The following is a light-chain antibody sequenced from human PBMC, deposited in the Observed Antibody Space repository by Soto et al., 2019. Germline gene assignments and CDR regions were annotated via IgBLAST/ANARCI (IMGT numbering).Light chain of an antibody. Sequence: QCVLTQPASVSGSRGQSITISCTGTSSDVGAYNYVSWYQQYPGKAPKLMIYGVTNRPSGVSNRFSGSKTGNTASLTISGLQAEDEADYYCFSHRGGDSHVFGTGTKVTVL. CDR1: SSDVGAYNY. CDR3: FSHRGGDSHV. V-gene: IGLV2-14*01. CDR2: GVT. J-gene: IGLJ1*01.